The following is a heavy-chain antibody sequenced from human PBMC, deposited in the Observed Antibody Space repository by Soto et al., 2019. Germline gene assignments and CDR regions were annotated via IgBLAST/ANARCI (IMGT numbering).Heavy chain of an antibody. D-gene: IGHD3-3*01. J-gene: IGHJ4*02. CDR3: AKDSHTIFGVVRPPGWYDY. V-gene: IGHV3-23*01. Sequence: EVQLLESGGGLVQPGGSLRLSCAASGFTFSSYAMSWVRQAPGKGLEWVSAISGSGGSTYYADSVKGRFTISRDNSKNTLYLQMNSLRVEDTAVYYCAKDSHTIFGVVRPPGWYDYWGQGTLVTVSS. CDR2: ISGSGGST. CDR1: GFTFSSYA.